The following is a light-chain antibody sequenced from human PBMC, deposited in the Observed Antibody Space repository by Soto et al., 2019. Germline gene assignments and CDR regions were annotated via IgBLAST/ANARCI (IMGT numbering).Light chain of an antibody. J-gene: IGKJ5*01. CDR2: DAS. Sequence: EIVMTQSPAILSVSPGERATLSCGASQSVGRNLAWYQQKPGQTPRLLIYDASTRATGIPDRFVATGSGTEFTLTISSLQSEDFAVYHCQQYNKWPIAFGQGTRLYIK. V-gene: IGKV3-15*01. CDR3: QQYNKWPIA. CDR1: QSVGRN.